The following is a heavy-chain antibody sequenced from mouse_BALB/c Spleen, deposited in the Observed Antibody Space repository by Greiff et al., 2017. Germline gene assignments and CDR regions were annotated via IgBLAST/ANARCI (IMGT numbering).Heavy chain of an antibody. CDR1: GFTFSDYY. CDR3: ARGYDDSWFAY. CDR2: ISDGGSYT. D-gene: IGHD2-14*01. V-gene: IGHV5-4*02. Sequence: EVQGVESGGGLVKPGGSLKLSCAASGFTFSDYYMYWVRQTPEKRLEWVATISDGGSYTYYPDSVKGRFTISRDNAKNNLYLQMSSLKSEDTAMYYCARGYDDSWFAYWGQGTLVTVSA. J-gene: IGHJ3*01.